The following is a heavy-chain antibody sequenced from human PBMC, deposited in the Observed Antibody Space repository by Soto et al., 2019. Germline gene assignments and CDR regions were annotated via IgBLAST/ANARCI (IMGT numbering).Heavy chain of an antibody. Sequence: ASVKVSFKASVYTFTSYAMHWVRQAPGQGGAGMGWINASNWNTKYSQKFQGRVTITRDPSASTAYMELTSLRSEDTAVYYCASLGSGYDILTGYPRGYYYYGMDVWGQGTTVTVSS. CDR3: ASLGSGYDILTGYPRGYYYYGMDV. CDR1: VYTFTSYA. CDR2: INASNWNT. J-gene: IGHJ6*02. V-gene: IGHV1-3*01. D-gene: IGHD3-9*01.